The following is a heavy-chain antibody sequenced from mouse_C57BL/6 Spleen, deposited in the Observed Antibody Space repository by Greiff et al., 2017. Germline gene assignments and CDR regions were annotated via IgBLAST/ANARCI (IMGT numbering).Heavy chain of an antibody. J-gene: IGHJ1*03. Sequence: EVQLVESGGGLVKPGGSLKLSCAASGFTFSDYGMHWVRQAPEKGLEWVAYISSGSSSIYYADTVKGRFTISRDNAKNTLFLQMTSLRSEDTAMYYCARPWRGYFDVWGTGTTVTVSS. CDR2: ISSGSSSI. V-gene: IGHV5-17*01. CDR1: GFTFSDYG. CDR3: ARPWRGYFDV.